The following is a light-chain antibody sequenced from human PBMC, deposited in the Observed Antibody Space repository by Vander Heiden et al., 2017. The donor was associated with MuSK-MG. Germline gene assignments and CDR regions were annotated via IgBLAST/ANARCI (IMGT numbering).Light chain of an antibody. Sequence: QSALTQPASVSGSPGQSITISCTATSSDVGGYNYFSWYQQHPCKAPKLMIYDVRNRPSGVSNRFSGSKSGNTASLTISGLQAEDEAEYYCSSYTSSSTEVVFGGGTKLTVL. CDR3: SSYTSSSTEVV. CDR2: DVR. CDR1: SSDVGGYNY. J-gene: IGLJ2*01. V-gene: IGLV2-14*03.